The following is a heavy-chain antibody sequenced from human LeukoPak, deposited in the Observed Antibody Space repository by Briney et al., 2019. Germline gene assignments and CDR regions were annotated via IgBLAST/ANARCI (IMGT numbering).Heavy chain of an antibody. CDR1: GFTFNSYA. Sequence: PGGSLRLSCVASGFTFNSYAVHWVRQVPGKGLEWVAVISYDGSINFYAASVKGRFTISRDNSKNTLYLQMNSLRAEDTALYFCARDRRYCGGGSCYFDYFFDYWGQGTLVTVSS. V-gene: IGHV3-30-3*01. CDR2: ISYDGSIN. CDR3: ARDRRYCGGGSCYFDYFFDY. J-gene: IGHJ4*02. D-gene: IGHD2-15*01.